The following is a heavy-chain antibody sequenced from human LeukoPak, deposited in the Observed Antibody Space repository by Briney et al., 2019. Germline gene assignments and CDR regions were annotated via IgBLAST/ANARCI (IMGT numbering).Heavy chain of an antibody. Sequence: GGSLRLSCAASGFTFSSYEMNWVRQAPGKGLEWVADISSSGTTIHYADSLKGRFTISRDNAKNTLYLQMNSLRAEDTAVYYCARDWYHAIDYWGQGTLVTVSS. CDR1: GFTFSSYE. D-gene: IGHD2-2*01. J-gene: IGHJ4*02. V-gene: IGHV3-48*03. CDR2: ISSSGTTI. CDR3: ARDWYHAIDY.